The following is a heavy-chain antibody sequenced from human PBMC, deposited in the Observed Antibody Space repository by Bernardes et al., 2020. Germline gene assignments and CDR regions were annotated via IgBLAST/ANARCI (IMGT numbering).Heavy chain of an antibody. J-gene: IGHJ3*02. CDR3: ATEMVQGSLDI. V-gene: IGHV1-18*01. D-gene: IGHD3-10*01. Sequence: ASVKVSCKAFGYNFTSYGISWVRQAPGQGLEWMGWISAYNGNTNYAQKLQGRVTMTTDTSTSTAYMELRSLRSDDTAVYYCATEMVQGSLDIWCQWTMVTVSS. CDR2: ISAYNGNT. CDR1: GYNFTSYG.